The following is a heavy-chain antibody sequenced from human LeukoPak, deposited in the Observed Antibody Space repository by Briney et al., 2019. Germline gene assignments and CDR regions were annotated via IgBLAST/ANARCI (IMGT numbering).Heavy chain of an antibody. J-gene: IGHJ6*03. D-gene: IGHD3-3*01. Sequence: PGGSLRLSCAASGFTFSSYAMHWVRQAPGKGLEWVAVISYDGSNDYYADSVKGRFTISRDNSKNTLYLQMNSLRAEDTAVYYCAKVPLALEWLSPYYMDVWGKGTTVTVSS. V-gene: IGHV3-30-3*01. CDR3: AKVPLALEWLSPYYMDV. CDR1: GFTFSSYA. CDR2: ISYDGSND.